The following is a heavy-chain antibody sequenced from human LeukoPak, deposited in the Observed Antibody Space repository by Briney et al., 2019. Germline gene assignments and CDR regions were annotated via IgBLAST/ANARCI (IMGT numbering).Heavy chain of an antibody. V-gene: IGHV4-39*01. CDR3: ARPIDCSATTCSSPFDY. J-gene: IGHJ4*02. D-gene: IGHD2-2*01. CDR1: GGSISGSGYY. Sequence: SETLSLTCTVSGGSISGSGYYWGWIRQPPGKGLEWIVSNHYSGSGYYNPSLKSRVTISVDTSMNQFSLKLRPVTASDTAVYYCARPIDCSATTCSSPFDYWGQGSLVTVSA. CDR2: NHYSGSG.